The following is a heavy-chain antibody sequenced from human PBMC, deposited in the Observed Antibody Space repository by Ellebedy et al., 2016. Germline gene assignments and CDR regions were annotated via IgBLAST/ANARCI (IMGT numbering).Heavy chain of an antibody. CDR3: ASLLAVAAFNYYYYYGMDV. CDR2: IYYSGST. Sequence: SETLSLTCTVSGGSISSSSYYWSWIRQPPGTGLEWIGYIYYSGSTNYNPSLKRRVTISVDTSKNQFSLKLSSVTAADTAVYYCASLLAVAAFNYYYYYGMDVWGQGTTVTVSS. D-gene: IGHD6-19*01. CDR1: GGSISSSSYY. V-gene: IGHV4-61*05. J-gene: IGHJ6*02.